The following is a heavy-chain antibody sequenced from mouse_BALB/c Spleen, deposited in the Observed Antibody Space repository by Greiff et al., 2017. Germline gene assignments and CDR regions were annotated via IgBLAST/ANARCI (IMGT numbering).Heavy chain of an antibody. CDR3: ARRMGWLRRPSYYAMDY. CDR2: IDPYNGGT. Sequence: VQLQQSGPEPVKPGASVKVSCKASGYSFTDYNMYWVKQSHGKSLEWIGYIDPYNGGTSYNQKFKGKATLTVDKSSSTAFMHLNSLTSEDSAVYYCARRMGWLRRPSYYAMDYWGQGTSVTVSS. D-gene: IGHD2-2*01. CDR1: GYSFTDYN. V-gene: IGHV1S135*01. J-gene: IGHJ4*01.